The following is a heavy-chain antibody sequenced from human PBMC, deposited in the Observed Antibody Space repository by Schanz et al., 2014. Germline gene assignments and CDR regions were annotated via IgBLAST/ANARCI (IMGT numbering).Heavy chain of an antibody. D-gene: IGHD2-2*01. V-gene: IGHV3-11*05. CDR1: GFTFSDYY. J-gene: IGHJ4*02. CDR3: AKDLLYGAPMPLNHLDY. Sequence: QVQLVESGGGLVKPGGSLRLSCAASGFTFSDYYMSWIRQAPGKGLEWVSDISSGSSYANYADSVKGRFTISRDNSKNILYLQMNSLRAEDTAVYYCAKDLLYGAPMPLNHLDYWGQGTLVTVSS. CDR2: ISSGSSYA.